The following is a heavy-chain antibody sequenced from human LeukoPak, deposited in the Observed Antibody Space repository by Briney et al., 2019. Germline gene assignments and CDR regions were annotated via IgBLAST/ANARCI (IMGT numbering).Heavy chain of an antibody. Sequence: HAGGSQTLSCAPSGLLLRYYCTTWARDATGKGRVCVANIKRDGCPKYYVVSVKGRFIISRDNSKNTLYLQMNSLRAEDTAIYYCARDQSPKWGSGERYFDYWGQGALVTVSS. CDR2: IKRDGCPK. CDR3: ARDQSPKWGSGERYFDY. D-gene: IGHD7-27*01. CDR1: GLLLRYYC. V-gene: IGHV3-7*01. J-gene: IGHJ4*02.